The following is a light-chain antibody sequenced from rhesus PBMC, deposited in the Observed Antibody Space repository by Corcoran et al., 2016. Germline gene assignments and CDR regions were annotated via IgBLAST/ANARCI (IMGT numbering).Light chain of an antibody. J-gene: IGLJ1*01. V-gene: IGLV2-32*02. Sequence: QAALTQPRSVSGSPGQSVTISCTGTSSDIGGYNYVSWYQQHPGTAPKLLISEVTKRPSGVSYRFSGSKSGNTASLTISGLQTEDEADYHCSSYAGSNTYVFGAGTRLTVL. CDR1: SSDIGGYNY. CDR3: SSYAGSNTYV. CDR2: EVT.